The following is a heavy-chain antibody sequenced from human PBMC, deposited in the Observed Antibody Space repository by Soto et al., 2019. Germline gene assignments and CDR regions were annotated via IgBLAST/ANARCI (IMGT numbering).Heavy chain of an antibody. CDR1: GGSFRNYG. J-gene: IGHJ5*02. Sequence: QVQLVQSGAEVKKPGSSVKVSCKASGGSFRNYGISWVRQAPGQGLEWMGAIIPIFGTPNYAQKFQGRITITADESINTVYMALSGLRFEDTAVYYCARDREELIPDNWFDPWGQGTLVTVSS. CDR2: IIPIFGTP. CDR3: ARDREELIPDNWFDP. D-gene: IGHD2-15*01. V-gene: IGHV1-69*12.